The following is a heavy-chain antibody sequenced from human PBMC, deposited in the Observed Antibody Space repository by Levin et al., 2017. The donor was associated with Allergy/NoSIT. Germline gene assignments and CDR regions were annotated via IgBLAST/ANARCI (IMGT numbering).Heavy chain of an antibody. D-gene: IGHD3-10*01. CDR1: GFTFSSFA. Sequence: GESLKISCAASGFTFSSFAMHWVRQAPGKGLEWVALISFDGTNKYYADSVKGRFTISRDNSKNTLYLQMNSLRPEDTAVYYCAKVLDPSFFSGMDVWGQGTTVTVSS. CDR3: AKVLDPSFFSGMDV. CDR2: ISFDGTNK. J-gene: IGHJ6*02. V-gene: IGHV3-30*18.